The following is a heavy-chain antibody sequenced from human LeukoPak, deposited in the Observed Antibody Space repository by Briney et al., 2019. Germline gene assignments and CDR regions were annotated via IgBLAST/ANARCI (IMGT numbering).Heavy chain of an antibody. CDR1: GFTFSTAW. V-gene: IGHV3-7*01. Sequence: GGSLRLSCAPSGFTFSTAWMTWVRQAPGKGLEWLGNINEGGSVTNYVDSVRGRFSISRDNAKNTMYLQMSSLRVEDTAVYYCARDHHFGALDYWGQGTLVTASS. CDR2: INEGGSVT. D-gene: IGHD1-26*01. CDR3: ARDHHFGALDY. J-gene: IGHJ4*02.